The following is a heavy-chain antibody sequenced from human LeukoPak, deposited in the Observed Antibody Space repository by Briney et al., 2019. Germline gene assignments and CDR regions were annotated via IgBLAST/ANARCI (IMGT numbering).Heavy chain of an antibody. CDR2: MNPNSGNT. Sequence: ASVKVSCKASGYTFTSYDINWVRQATGQGLEWMGWMNPNSGNTGYAQKFQGRVTITTDESTSTAYMELSSLRSEDTAVYYCARARWLQFLDFDYWGQGTLVTVSS. CDR3: ARARWLQFLDFDY. CDR1: GYTFTSYD. V-gene: IGHV1-8*01. J-gene: IGHJ4*02. D-gene: IGHD5-24*01.